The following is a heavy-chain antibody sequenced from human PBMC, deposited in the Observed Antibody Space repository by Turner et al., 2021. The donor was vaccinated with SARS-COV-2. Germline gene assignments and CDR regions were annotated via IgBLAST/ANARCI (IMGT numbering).Heavy chain of an antibody. V-gene: IGHV3-30*04. J-gene: IGHJ4*02. CDR3: ARWGIAAADTSFDY. D-gene: IGHD6-13*01. CDR2: ISYDGSNK. CDR1: GFTFSSYA. Sequence: VQLVESGGGLVQPGGSLRLSCAASGFTFSSYAMHWVRQAPGKGLEWVAVISYDGSNKYYADSVKGRFTISRDNSKNTLYLQMNSLRAEDTAVYYCARWGIAAADTSFDYWGQGTLVTVSS.